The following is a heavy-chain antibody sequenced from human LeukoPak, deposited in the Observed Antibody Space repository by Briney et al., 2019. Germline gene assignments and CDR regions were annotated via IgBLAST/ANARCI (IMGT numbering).Heavy chain of an antibody. CDR2: IYYSGST. J-gene: IGHJ4*02. D-gene: IGHD1-14*01. CDR3: AAQPDY. Sequence: SETLSLTCTVSGGSINSFYWSWIRQPPGKGLEWIGYIYYSGSTNYNPSLKSRVTISVHTSKNQFSLKLSSVTAADTAVYYCAAQPDYWGQGTLVTVSS. CDR1: GGSINSFY. V-gene: IGHV4-59*01.